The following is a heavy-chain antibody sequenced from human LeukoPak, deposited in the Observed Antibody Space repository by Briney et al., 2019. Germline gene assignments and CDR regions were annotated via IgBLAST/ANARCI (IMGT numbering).Heavy chain of an antibody. CDR3: ARVYAAFDI. V-gene: IGHV4-59*01. CDR2: IYYSGST. Sequence: SETLSLTCTVSGGSIRSYYWSWIRQPPGKGLEWIGYIYYSGSTNYNPSLKSRVTISVDTSKNQFSLKLSSVTAADTAVYYCARVYAAFDIWGQGTMVTVSS. D-gene: IGHD2-8*01. J-gene: IGHJ3*02. CDR1: GGSIRSYY.